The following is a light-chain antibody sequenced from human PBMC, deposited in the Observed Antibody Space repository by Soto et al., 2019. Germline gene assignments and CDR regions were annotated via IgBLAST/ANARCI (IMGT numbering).Light chain of an antibody. J-gene: IGKJ2*01. CDR2: GAS. CDR1: QTVTRNY. Sequence: EIVLTQSPGILSLSPGERATLSCRASQTVTRNYLAWYQQRPGQAPRLLIYGASSRATGIPDRFSGSGSGTDFTLTINRLEPEDFAVYYCQQYGSSLYTFGQGTKVDI. V-gene: IGKV3-20*01. CDR3: QQYGSSLYT.